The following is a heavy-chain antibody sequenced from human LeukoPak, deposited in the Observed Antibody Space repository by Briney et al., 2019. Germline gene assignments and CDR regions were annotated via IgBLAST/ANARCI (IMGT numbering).Heavy chain of an antibody. CDR1: GFSFSGYS. CDR2: VSGDGTAT. J-gene: IGHJ5*01. CDR3: AKGDRLCPIGNCNSQIDS. D-gene: IGHD2-15*01. V-gene: IGHV3-23*01. Sequence: GGSLTISCAGSGFSFSGYSISLVRQAPGKGLVWISTVSGDGTATYYEDSVKGRFTISRDNSKNTLDLQMNRLRADDTATYFCAKGDRLCPIGNCNSQIDSWGHGTLVTVPS.